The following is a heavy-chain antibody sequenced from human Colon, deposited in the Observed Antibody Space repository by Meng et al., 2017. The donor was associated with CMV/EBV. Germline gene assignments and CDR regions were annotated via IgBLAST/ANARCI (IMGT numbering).Heavy chain of an antibody. J-gene: IGHJ5*02. D-gene: IGHD1-26*01. V-gene: IGHV3-66*02. CDR2: MYTDGNT. CDR3: SIPVWAEATSGVDP. CDR1: GFTVSGSY. Sequence: ESLKISCAASGFTVSGSYMNWVRQAPGKGLEWVSVMYTDGNTYYADSVKGRFTISRDNSKNTLYLQMNSLRAEDTAVYYCSIPVWAEATSGVDPWGRGTLVTVSS.